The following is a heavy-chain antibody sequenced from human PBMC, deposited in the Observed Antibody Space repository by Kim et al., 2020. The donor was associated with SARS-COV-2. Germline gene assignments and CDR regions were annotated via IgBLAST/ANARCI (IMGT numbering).Heavy chain of an antibody. CDR3: ARHYPGYSYGPDAFDI. Sequence: GESLKISCKGSGYSFTSYWIGWVRQMPGKGLEWMGIIYPGDSDTRYSPSFQGQVTISADKSISTAYLQWSSLKASDTAMYYCARHYPGYSYGPDAFDIWGQGTMVTVSS. J-gene: IGHJ3*02. CDR2: IYPGDSDT. CDR1: GYSFTSYW. D-gene: IGHD5-18*01. V-gene: IGHV5-51*01.